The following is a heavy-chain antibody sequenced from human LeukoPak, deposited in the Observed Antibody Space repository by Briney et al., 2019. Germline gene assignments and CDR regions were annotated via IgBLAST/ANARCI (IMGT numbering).Heavy chain of an antibody. CDR3: AGHAPVVPAAMRSDAFDI. D-gene: IGHD2-2*01. J-gene: IGHJ3*02. CDR2: IYYSGST. Sequence: PSETLSLTCTVSGGSISSYYWSWIRQPPGKGLEWIGYIYYSGSTIYNPSLKSRVTISVDTSKNQFSLRLSSVTAADTAVYYCAGHAPVVPAAMRSDAFDIWGQGTMVTVSS. V-gene: IGHV4-59*08. CDR1: GGSISSYY.